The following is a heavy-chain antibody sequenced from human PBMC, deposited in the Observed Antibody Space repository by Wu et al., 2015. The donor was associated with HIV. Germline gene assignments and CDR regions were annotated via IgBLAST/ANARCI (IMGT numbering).Heavy chain of an antibody. V-gene: IGHV1-18*01. D-gene: IGHD7-27*01. CDR1: GYTFSTYT. Sequence: QIRVEQSGSEIKKPGASVKISCKTSGYTFSTYTLNWVRLALGRGLEWMGWISTYTGKTNFAPKFQDRVTMTRDISTTTVYMELRSLTFDDTALYYCARGLPLTLGTSYYFDYWGQGTLVTVSS. J-gene: IGHJ4*02. CDR2: ISTYTGKT. CDR3: ARGLPLTLGTSYYFDY.